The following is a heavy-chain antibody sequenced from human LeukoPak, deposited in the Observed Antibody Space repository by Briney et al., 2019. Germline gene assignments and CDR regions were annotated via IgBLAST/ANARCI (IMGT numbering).Heavy chain of an antibody. J-gene: IGHJ4*02. CDR3: ARGQDGYNDY. V-gene: IGHV6-1*01. Sequence: SQTLSLTCAISVDSVSRNSAAWNWITQSPSRGVELLGRTYYKSKWYKDYALSVKSRITINPDTSQTQFSLQLNSVTPEDTALYYCARGQDGYNDYRGQGTLVTVSS. CDR1: VDSVSRNSAA. CDR2: TYYKSKWYK. D-gene: IGHD5-24*01.